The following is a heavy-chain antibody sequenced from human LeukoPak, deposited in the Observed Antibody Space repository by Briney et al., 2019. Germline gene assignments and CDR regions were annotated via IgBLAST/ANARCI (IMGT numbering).Heavy chain of an antibody. CDR2: LYHSGST. V-gene: IGHV4-38-2*02. D-gene: IGHD6-19*01. CDR1: DYSISNGYF. CDR3: ARAGGTFMNSSGWYGFWYFDL. J-gene: IGHJ2*01. Sequence: KPSETLSLTCSVSDYSISNGYFWGWIRPPPGKGLEWIGSLYHSGSTYYNPSLKSRVTISVDTSKKQFSLKLSSVTAADTAVYYCARAGGTFMNSSGWYGFWYFDLWGRGTLVTVSS.